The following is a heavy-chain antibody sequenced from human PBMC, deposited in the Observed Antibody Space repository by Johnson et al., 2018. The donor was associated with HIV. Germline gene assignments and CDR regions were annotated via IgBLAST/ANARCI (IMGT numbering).Heavy chain of an antibody. CDR2: IHWNGVRT. Sequence: VQLVESGGGVVRPGGSLRLSCAAAGFTFDDYGMSWVRQAPGKGLEWVSGIHWNGVRTGYLDSMKGRFTISRDNAKNSLYLQMNSLRAEDTAVYYCARDRPPGATLSDSFDIWGQGTMVTVSS. V-gene: IGHV3-20*04. J-gene: IGHJ3*02. CDR1: GFTFDDYG. D-gene: IGHD1-26*01. CDR3: ARDRPPGATLSDSFDI.